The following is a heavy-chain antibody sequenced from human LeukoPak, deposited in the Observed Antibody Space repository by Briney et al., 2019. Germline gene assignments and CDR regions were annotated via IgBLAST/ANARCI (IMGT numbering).Heavy chain of an antibody. CDR1: VFSRYG. Sequence: GGSLRLSCAASVFSRYGMHWVRQAPGKGLEWVAFIRYDGSTKNYADSVKGRFTISRDNSKNTLYLQVNSLRTEDTAVYYCAKEYNNGYDYWGQGTLVTVSS. CDR3: AKEYNNGYDY. V-gene: IGHV3-30*02. CDR2: IRYDGSTK. J-gene: IGHJ4*02. D-gene: IGHD6-19*01.